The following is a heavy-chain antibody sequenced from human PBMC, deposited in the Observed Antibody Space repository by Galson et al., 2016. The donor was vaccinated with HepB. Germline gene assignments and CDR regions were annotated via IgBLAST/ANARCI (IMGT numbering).Heavy chain of an antibody. CDR3: ARATYLWFDP. CDR1: GGSIRSGSYY. CDR2: MYSSGGT. Sequence: TLSLTCTVSGGSIRSGSYYWSWIRQHPGKGLEWIGYMYSSGGTYYNPSLKSRVTILVDTSKNQFSLKLSSVTAADTAVYYCARATYLWFDPWGQGTLLTVSS. V-gene: IGHV4-31*03. J-gene: IGHJ5*02.